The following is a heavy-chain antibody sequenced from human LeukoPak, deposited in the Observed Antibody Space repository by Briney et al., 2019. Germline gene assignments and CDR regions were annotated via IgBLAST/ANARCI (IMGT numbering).Heavy chain of an antibody. CDR2: IYYSGST. J-gene: IGHJ4*02. D-gene: IGHD1-26*01. CDR3: ARRGSTGTFDY. V-gene: IGHV4-39*01. Sequence: AETLSLTCTLSGPSISSSSYDWGWLRQPPGKGLGWIGSIYYSGSTYNNPSPKSRVTISVDTSKNQFSLKPSSVAAADTAVYYCARRGSTGTFDYWGQGTLVTVSS. CDR1: GPSISSSSYD.